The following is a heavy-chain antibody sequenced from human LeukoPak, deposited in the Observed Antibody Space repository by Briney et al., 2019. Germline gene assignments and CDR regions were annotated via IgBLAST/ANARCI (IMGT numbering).Heavy chain of an antibody. V-gene: IGHV4-34*01. CDR2: INHSGST. J-gene: IGHJ3*02. D-gene: IGHD4-17*01. Sequence: SETLSLTCAVYGGSFSGYYWSWIRQPPGKGLEWIGEINHSGSTNYNPSLKSRVTMSVDTSKSQFSLKLSSVTAADTAVYYCARGNDYGDYADAFDIWGQGTMVTVSS. CDR1: GGSFSGYY. CDR3: ARGNDYGDYADAFDI.